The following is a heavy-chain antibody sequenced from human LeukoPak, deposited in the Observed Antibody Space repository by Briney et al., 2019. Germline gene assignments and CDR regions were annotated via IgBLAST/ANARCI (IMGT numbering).Heavy chain of an antibody. V-gene: IGHV3-21*01. CDR3: ASSVIAVAGLDY. CDR1: GFTFSSYS. CDR2: ISSSSSYI. Sequence: PGGSLRLSCAASGFTFSSYSMNWVRQAPGKGLEWVSSISSSSSYIYYADSVKGRFTISRDNAKNSLYLQMNSLRAEDTAVYYCASSVIAVAGLDYWGQGTLVTVSS. D-gene: IGHD6-19*01. J-gene: IGHJ4*02.